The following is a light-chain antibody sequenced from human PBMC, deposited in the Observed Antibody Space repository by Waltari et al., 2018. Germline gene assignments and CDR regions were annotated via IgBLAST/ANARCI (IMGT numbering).Light chain of an antibody. Sequence: QSALTQPRSVSGSPGQSVTISCTGTSSPVGGYNYVSLHQFHPGKAPKVIIYDVNKRPSGVPDRFSGSKSGNTASLTISGLQAEDEADYYCCSYAGSDIFTVFGGGTKLTVL. J-gene: IGLJ2*01. CDR1: SSPVGGYNY. CDR2: DVN. V-gene: IGLV2-11*01. CDR3: CSYAGSDIFTV.